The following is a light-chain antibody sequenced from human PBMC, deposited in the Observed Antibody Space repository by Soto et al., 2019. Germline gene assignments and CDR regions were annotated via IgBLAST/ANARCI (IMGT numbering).Light chain of an antibody. CDR2: DAS. Sequence: DIQMTQSPSTLSASVGDRVTITCRASQSISSWLAWYQQKPGKAPKLLIYDASSLESGVPSRFSGSGSGTEFTLTISRLQPDDFATYYCQQDNSYSLTFGGGTKVEIK. CDR3: QQDNSYSLT. J-gene: IGKJ4*01. CDR1: QSISSW. V-gene: IGKV1-5*01.